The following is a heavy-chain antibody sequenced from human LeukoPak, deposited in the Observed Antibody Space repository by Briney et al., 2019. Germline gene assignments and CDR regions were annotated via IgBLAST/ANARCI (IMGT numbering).Heavy chain of an antibody. CDR2: MNPNSGNT. J-gene: IGHJ4*02. D-gene: IGHD3-10*01. CDR3: ARLITMVRGALGY. CDR1: GYTFTSYD. V-gene: IGHV1-8*01. Sequence: ASVKVSCKASGYTFTSYDINWVRQATGQGLEWMGWMNPNSGNTGYAQKFQGRVTMTGNTSISTAYMELSSLRSEDTAVYYCARLITMVRGALGYWGQGTLVTVSS.